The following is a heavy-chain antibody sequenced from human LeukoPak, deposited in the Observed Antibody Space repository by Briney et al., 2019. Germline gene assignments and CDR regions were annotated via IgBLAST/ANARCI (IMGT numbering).Heavy chain of an antibody. CDR1: GGSISSYY. D-gene: IGHD3-22*01. CDR3: ARDSSGYYHWFDP. J-gene: IGHJ5*02. CDR2: IYYSGST. Sequence: SETLSLTCPVSGGSISSYYWSWIRQPPGKGLEWIGYIYYSGSTNYNPSLKSRVTISVDTSKNQFSLKLSSVTAADTAVYYCARDSSGYYHWFDPWGQGTLVTVSS. V-gene: IGHV4-59*01.